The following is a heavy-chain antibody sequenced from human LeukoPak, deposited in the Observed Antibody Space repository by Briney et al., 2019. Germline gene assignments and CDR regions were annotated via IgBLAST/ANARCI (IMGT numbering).Heavy chain of an antibody. CDR1: GGTFSSYA. CDR3: ARGHDYGDYMDY. D-gene: IGHD4-17*01. Sequence: EASVKVSCKASGGTFSSYAISWVRQAPGQGLEWMGGIITIFGTANYAQKFQGRVTITADESTSTAYMELSSLRSEDTAVYYCARGHDYGDYMDYWGQGTLVTVSS. J-gene: IGHJ4*02. CDR2: IITIFGTA. V-gene: IGHV1-69*13.